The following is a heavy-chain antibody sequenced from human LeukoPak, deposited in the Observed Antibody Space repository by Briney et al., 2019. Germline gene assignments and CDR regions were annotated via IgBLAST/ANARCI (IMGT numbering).Heavy chain of an antibody. CDR1: GYTFTSYA. V-gene: IGHV7-4-1*02. J-gene: IGHJ4*02. Sequence: ASVKVSCTASGYTFTSYAMNWVRQAPGQGLEWMGWINTNTGNPTYAQGFTGRFVFSLDTSVNTAYLQISSLKAEGTAVYYCARALPGCGSTNCYGLDYWGQGTLVTVSS. CDR3: ARALPGCGSTNCYGLDY. CDR2: INTNTGNP. D-gene: IGHD2-2*01.